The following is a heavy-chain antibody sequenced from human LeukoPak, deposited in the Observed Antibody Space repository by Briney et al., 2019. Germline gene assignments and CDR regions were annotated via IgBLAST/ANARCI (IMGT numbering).Heavy chain of an antibody. CDR1: GFTSSSYA. J-gene: IGHJ3*02. CDR2: ISGSGGST. V-gene: IGHV3-23*01. CDR3: AKVSGSYLDAFDI. Sequence: GGSLRLSCAASGFTSSSYAITWVRQAPGRGLEWVSAISGSGGSTYYADSVKGRFTISRDNSKNTLYLQMNSLRAEDTAVYYCAKVSGSYLDAFDIWGQGTMVTVSS. D-gene: IGHD1-26*01.